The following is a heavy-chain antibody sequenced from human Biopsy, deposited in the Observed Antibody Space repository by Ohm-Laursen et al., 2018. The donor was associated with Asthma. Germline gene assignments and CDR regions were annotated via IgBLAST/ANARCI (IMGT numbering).Heavy chain of an antibody. D-gene: IGHD4-17*01. Sequence: VKISCKSSGGTFSTFGISWVRQAPGQGLEWMGRFIPFYGTATYAQNFQGRLTLTADESTSTAYMELSSLRSEDTAVYFCARDYDGDYVQRHLPLAYWGQGTLVTVSS. CDR3: ARDYDGDYVQRHLPLAY. J-gene: IGHJ4*02. CDR2: FIPFYGTA. CDR1: GGTFSTFG. V-gene: IGHV1-69*13.